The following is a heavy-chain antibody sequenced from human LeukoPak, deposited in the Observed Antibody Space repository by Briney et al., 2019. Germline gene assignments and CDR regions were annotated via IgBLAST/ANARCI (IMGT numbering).Heavy chain of an antibody. V-gene: IGHV3-30*18. Sequence: GRSLRLSCAASGFTFNSFGMHWVRQAPGKGLEWVAVISYVGSNKYFADSVKGRFTISRDNSKNTLYLQMNSLRAEDTAVYYCAKDYDSSGWAAFDIWGQGTMVTVSS. CDR1: GFTFNSFG. CDR3: AKDYDSSGWAAFDI. D-gene: IGHD3-22*01. J-gene: IGHJ3*02. CDR2: ISYVGSNK.